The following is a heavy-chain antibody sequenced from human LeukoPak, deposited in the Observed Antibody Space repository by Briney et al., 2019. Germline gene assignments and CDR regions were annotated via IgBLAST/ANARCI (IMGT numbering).Heavy chain of an antibody. Sequence: PSQTLSLTCTVSGGSISSGGYYWSWIRQHPGKGLEWIGYIYYSGSTNYNPSLKSRVTISVDTSKNQFSLKLSSVTAADTAVYYCARHRSGYCSGGSCYQGAFDIWGQGTMVTVSS. CDR2: IYYSGST. J-gene: IGHJ3*02. CDR3: ARHRSGYCSGGSCYQGAFDI. CDR1: GGSISSGGYY. D-gene: IGHD2-15*01. V-gene: IGHV4-61*08.